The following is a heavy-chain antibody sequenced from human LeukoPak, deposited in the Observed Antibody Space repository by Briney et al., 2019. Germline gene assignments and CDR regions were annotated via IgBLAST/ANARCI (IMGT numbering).Heavy chain of an antibody. D-gene: IGHD6-13*01. J-gene: IGHJ5*02. CDR2: ISYDGSNK. CDR1: GFTFSSYG. CDR3: ARDLAYSSTWSDGDWFDT. Sequence: GGSLRLSCAASGFTFSSYGMHWVRQAPGKGLEWVAVISYDGSNKYYADSVKGRFTISRDNAKNSLFLQMNSLRAEDTALYYCARDLAYSSTWSDGDWFDTWGQGTLVTVSS. V-gene: IGHV3-30*03.